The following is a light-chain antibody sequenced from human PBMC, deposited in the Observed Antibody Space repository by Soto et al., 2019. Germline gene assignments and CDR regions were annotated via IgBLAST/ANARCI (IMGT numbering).Light chain of an antibody. CDR3: TSYTTGSTRDV. CDR2: DVS. V-gene: IGLV2-14*03. CDR1: SGDVGAFNY. J-gene: IGLJ1*01. Sequence: QSALTQPASVSGSPGQSITISCTGTSGDVGAFNYVSWFQQHPGRAPKLLIYDVSSRPSGVSDRFSGSKSGNTASLSISGLQAEDEADYHCTSYTTGSTRDVFGTGTKLTVL.